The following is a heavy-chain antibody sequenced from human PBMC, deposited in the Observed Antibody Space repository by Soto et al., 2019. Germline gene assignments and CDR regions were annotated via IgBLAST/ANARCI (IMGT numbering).Heavy chain of an antibody. J-gene: IGHJ4*02. D-gene: IGHD3-22*01. V-gene: IGHV3-23*01. CDR3: AKATSSYYDSSGRGEFDY. Sequence: EVQLLESGGGLVQPGGSLRLSCAASGFTFSSYAMSWVRQAPGKGLEWVSAISGSGGSTYYADSVKGRFTISRDNSKNTLYLQMNSLRAEDTAVYYCAKATSSYYDSSGRGEFDYWGQGTLVTVSS. CDR2: ISGSGGST. CDR1: GFTFSSYA.